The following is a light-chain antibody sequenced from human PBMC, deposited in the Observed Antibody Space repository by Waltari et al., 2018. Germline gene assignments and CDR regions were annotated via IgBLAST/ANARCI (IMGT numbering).Light chain of an antibody. CDR2: QDN. Sequence: SYELTQPPSVSVSPGQTASITCSGDKLGDKYGCWYQQTPGQSPILVIYQDNKRPSGIPERFSGSNSGSTATLTISGTQTMDEADYYCQAWDSNAAVFGGGTKLTVL. J-gene: IGLJ2*01. CDR1: KLGDKY. CDR3: QAWDSNAAV. V-gene: IGLV3-1*01.